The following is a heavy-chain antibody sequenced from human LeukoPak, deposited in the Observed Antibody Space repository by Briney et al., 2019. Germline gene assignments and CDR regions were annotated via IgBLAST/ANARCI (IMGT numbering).Heavy chain of an antibody. V-gene: IGHV3-7*01. CDR2: IKQDGSDK. CDR1: GFTFSSSW. J-gene: IGHJ4*02. Sequence: GGSLRLSCAASGFTFSSSWMSWVRQAQGKGLEWVAHIKQDGSDKYYVDSVKGRFTISRDNAKNSLYLQLNSLRVEDTAMYYCARHSSGSYYTYWGQGTLVTVSS. D-gene: IGHD3-10*01. CDR3: ARHSSGSYYTY.